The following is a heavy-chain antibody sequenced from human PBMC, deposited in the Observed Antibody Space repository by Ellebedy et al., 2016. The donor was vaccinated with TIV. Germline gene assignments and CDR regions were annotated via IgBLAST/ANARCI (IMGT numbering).Heavy chain of an antibody. Sequence: ASVKVSCKASGYTFTSYGISWVRQAPGQGLEWMGWISAYNGNTNYAQKLQGRVTMTTDTSTSTAYMELRSLRSDDTAVYYCARSTGYSSSWYGNYNWFDPWGQGTLVTVSS. CDR2: ISAYNGNT. D-gene: IGHD6-13*01. CDR1: GYTFTSYG. J-gene: IGHJ5*02. V-gene: IGHV1-18*04. CDR3: ARSTGYSSSWYGNYNWFDP.